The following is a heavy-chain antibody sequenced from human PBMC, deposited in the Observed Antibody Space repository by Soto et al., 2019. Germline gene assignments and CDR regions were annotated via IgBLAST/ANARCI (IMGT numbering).Heavy chain of an antibody. CDR2: IYYTGTT. Sequence: SETLSLTCTVSGSPISSYYWSWFRQPPGQGLEWVGYIYYTGTTTYNPSLKSRVTVSVDTSKSQFSLNLRSVTAADTAVYYCARLGDYYQPFDDWGHGNLVT. J-gene: IGHJ4*01. V-gene: IGHV4-59*08. CDR3: ARLGDYYQPFDD. CDR1: GSPISSYY. D-gene: IGHD3-22*01.